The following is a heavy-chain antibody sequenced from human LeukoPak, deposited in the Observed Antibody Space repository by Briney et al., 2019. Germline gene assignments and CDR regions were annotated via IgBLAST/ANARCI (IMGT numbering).Heavy chain of an antibody. D-gene: IGHD2-2*01. CDR3: AREFSYALCGYFDY. V-gene: IGHV3-11*01. CDR1: GFTFSDYY. Sequence: PGGSLRLSCAASGFTFSDYYVSWIRQAPGKGLEWVSYISSSGSTIYYADSVKGRFTISRDNAKNSLYLQMNSLRAEDTAVYYCAREFSYALCGYFDYWGQGTLVTVSS. CDR2: ISSSGSTI. J-gene: IGHJ4*02.